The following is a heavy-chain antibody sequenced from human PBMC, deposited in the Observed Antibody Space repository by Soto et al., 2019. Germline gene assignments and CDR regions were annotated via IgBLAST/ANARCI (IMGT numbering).Heavy chain of an antibody. CDR1: GFTFSDYA. CDR2: ISASGGTT. V-gene: IGHV3-23*01. CDR3: AKDRTGGSGWYWDY. Sequence: EVQLLESGGGLVQPGGSLRLSCAASGFTFSDYAMSWVRQAPGKGLEWVSAISASGGTTYYADSVRGRFTISRDNSKNTLYLQMNSLRAEDTVVYYCAKDRTGGSGWYWDYWGQGTLVTFSS. J-gene: IGHJ4*02. D-gene: IGHD6-19*01.